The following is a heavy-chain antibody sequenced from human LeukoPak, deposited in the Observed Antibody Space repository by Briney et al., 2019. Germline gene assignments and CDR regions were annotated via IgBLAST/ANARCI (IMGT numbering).Heavy chain of an antibody. CDR2: MYYSGST. D-gene: IGHD6-19*01. CDR3: ARTSGGWYGDAFDI. CDR1: GGSISSSNYY. J-gene: IGHJ3*02. V-gene: IGHV4-39*01. Sequence: SETLSLTCTVSGGSISSSNYYWGWIRQPPGKGLEWIGSMYYSGSTYYNLSLKSRVTISVDRSKNRFSLKLSSVTAADTAVFYCARTSGGWYGDAFDIWGQGTMVTVSS.